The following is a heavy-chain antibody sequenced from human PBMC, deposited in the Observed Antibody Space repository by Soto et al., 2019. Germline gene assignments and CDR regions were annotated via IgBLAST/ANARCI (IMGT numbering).Heavy chain of an antibody. Sequence: GGSLRLSCSAYGFTFTRYSMNWFRQAPGKGLEWASSISSTTNYIYYGDSMKGRFTISRDNAKNSLYLEMNSLRAEDTAVYYCARESEDLTSNFDYWGQGTLVTV. J-gene: IGHJ4*02. CDR2: ISSTTNYI. CDR1: GFTFTRYS. CDR3: ARESEDLTSNFDY. V-gene: IGHV3-21*06.